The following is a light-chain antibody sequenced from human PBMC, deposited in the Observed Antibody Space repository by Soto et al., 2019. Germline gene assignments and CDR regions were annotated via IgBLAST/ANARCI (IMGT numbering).Light chain of an antibody. CDR2: DAS. Sequence: ETVLTQSPATLSLSPGERATLSCRASQSVTIYLVWYQQKPGQAPRLLISDASNRATGIPARFSGSGSGTESTLTISSLQSEDFAVYYCQQYNNWLTFGGGTKVDIK. J-gene: IGKJ4*01. V-gene: IGKV3-11*01. CDR1: QSVTIY. CDR3: QQYNNWLT.